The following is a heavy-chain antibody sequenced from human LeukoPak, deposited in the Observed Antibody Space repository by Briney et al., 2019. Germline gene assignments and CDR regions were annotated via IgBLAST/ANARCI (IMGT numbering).Heavy chain of an antibody. Sequence: SETLSLTCGVSGVSITSGNWWSGVRQPPGKGLEWIGEIYHSGSINYNPSLKSRVTISVDKSKNQFSLKLNSVTAADTAVYYCWHSGYESGLDYWGQGTLVTVSS. CDR1: GVSITSGNW. D-gene: IGHD5-12*01. CDR2: IYHSGSI. J-gene: IGHJ4*02. CDR3: WHSGYESGLDY. V-gene: IGHV4-4*02.